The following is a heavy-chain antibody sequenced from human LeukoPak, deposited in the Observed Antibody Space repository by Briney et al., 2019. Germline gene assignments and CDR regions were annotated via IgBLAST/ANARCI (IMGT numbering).Heavy chain of an antibody. V-gene: IGHV1-8*01. CDR1: GYTFTSYD. J-gene: IGHJ4*02. CDR2: MNPNSGNT. CDR3: ARARGGYCSGGSCYSSDY. Sequence: GASVKVSCKASGYTFTSYDINWVRQATGQGLEWKGWMNPNSGNTGYAQKFQGRVTMTRNTSISTAYMELSSLRSEDTAVYYCARARGGYCSGGSCYSSDYWGQGTLVTVSS. D-gene: IGHD2-15*01.